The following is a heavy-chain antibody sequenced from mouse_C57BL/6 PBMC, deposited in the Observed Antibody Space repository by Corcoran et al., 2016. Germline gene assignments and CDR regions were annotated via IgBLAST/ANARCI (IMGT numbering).Heavy chain of an antibody. Sequence: QVQLQQSGAELVKPGASVKLSCKASGYTFTEYTIHWVKQRSGQGLEWIGWFYPGSGSIKYNEKFEDKATLTADKSSSTVYMELSRLTSEDSAVYFCARHEVFYDGYYSYAMDYWGQGTSVTVSS. CDR3: ARHEVFYDGYYSYAMDY. D-gene: IGHD2-3*01. V-gene: IGHV1-62-2*01. J-gene: IGHJ4*01. CDR2: FYPGSGSI. CDR1: GYTFTEYT.